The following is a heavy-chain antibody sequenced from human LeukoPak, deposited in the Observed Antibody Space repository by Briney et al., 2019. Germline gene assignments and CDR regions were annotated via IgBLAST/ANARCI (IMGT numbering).Heavy chain of an antibody. CDR2: INPRDANT. J-gene: IGHJ2*01. CDR3: ARSASDFYWYFDL. Sequence: GASVKISCKASGYIFTNSFIHWVRQAPGQGLEWMGVINPRDANTNYAPKSQGRVTLTSDTSTSTVYMELSSLTSDDTAVYYCARSASDFYWYFDLWGRGTLVTVSS. CDR1: GYIFTNSF. D-gene: IGHD2-21*02. V-gene: IGHV1-46*01.